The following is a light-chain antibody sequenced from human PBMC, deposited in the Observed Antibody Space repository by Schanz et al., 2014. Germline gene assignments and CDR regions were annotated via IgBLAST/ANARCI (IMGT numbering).Light chain of an antibody. CDR2: GAS. CDR3: HQRSDWQYS. V-gene: IGKV3-15*01. J-gene: IGKJ2*03. CDR1: QSVGSN. Sequence: EIVMTQSPATLSVSPGERVIVSCRASQSVGSNLAWYQQKPGQAPRLLIYGASTRDIGIPARFSGSGSGTDFTLTISNLEPEDFAVYYCHQRSDWQYSFGQGTKLEIK.